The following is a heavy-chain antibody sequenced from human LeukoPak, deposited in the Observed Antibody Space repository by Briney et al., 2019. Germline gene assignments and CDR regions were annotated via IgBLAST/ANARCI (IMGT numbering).Heavy chain of an antibody. D-gene: IGHD3-3*01. Sequence: SETLSLTCTVSGGSISSYYWSWIRQPAGKGLEWIGRIYTSGSTNYNPSLKSRVTMSVDTSKNQFSLKLSSVTAADTAVYYCARSYYDFWSGYFDYWGQGTLVTVSS. CDR2: IYTSGST. V-gene: IGHV4-4*07. J-gene: IGHJ4*02. CDR1: GGSISSYY. CDR3: ARSYYDFWSGYFDY.